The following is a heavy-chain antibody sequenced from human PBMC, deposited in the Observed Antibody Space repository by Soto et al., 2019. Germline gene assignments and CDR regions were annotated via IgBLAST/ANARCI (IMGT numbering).Heavy chain of an antibody. V-gene: IGHV3-23*01. Sequence: EVPLLESGGGLVQPGGSLRLSCAASGFTFSSYGMRWVRQAPGKGLEWVSSISGSGGSTYYAESVKGRFTISRDNSKDTLSLHMNSLRAEDTAVYYCAKKSVFDPVGGTCNYCSMDAWGKGTTVTVSS. D-gene: IGHD1-26*01. CDR1: GFTFSSYG. J-gene: IGHJ6*03. CDR3: AKKSVFDPVGGTCNYCSMDA. CDR2: ISGSGGST.